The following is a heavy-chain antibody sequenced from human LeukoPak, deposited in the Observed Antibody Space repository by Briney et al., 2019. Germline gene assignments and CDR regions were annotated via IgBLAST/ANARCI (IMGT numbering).Heavy chain of an antibody. CDR1: GFTFDDYA. CDR2: SSWNSGSI. D-gene: IGHD3-22*01. Sequence: GGSLRLSCAASGFTFDDYAMHWVRQAPGKGLEWVSGSSWNSGSIGYADSVKGRFTISRDNAKNSLYLQMNSLRAEDTALYYCARRAGDYSHPYDYWGQGTLVTVSS. CDR3: ARRAGDYSHPYDY. V-gene: IGHV3-9*01. J-gene: IGHJ4*02.